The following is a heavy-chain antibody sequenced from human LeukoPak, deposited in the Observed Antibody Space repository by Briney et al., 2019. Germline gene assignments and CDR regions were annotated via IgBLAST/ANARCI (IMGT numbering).Heavy chain of an antibody. CDR2: IYHSGST. J-gene: IGHJ5*02. Sequence: SETLSLTCTVSGYSISSGYYWGWIRQPPGKGLEWIGSIYHSGSTYYNPSLKSRVTISVDTSKNQFSLKLSSVTAADTAVYYCARESPVDNWFDPWGQGTLVTVSS. CDR1: GYSISSGYY. V-gene: IGHV4-38-2*02. CDR3: ARESPVDNWFDP.